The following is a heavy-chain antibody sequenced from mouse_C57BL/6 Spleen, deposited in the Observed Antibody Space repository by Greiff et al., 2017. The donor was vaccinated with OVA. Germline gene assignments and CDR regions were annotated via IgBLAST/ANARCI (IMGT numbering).Heavy chain of an antibody. Sequence: VQLQQPGAELVRPGSSVKLSCKASGYTFTSYWLHWVKQRPIQGLEWIGNIDPSDSETHYNQKFKDKATLTVDKSSSTAYMQLSSLTSEDSAVYYCARGGYDTDYGGQGTTLTVSS. D-gene: IGHD2-2*01. CDR2: IDPSDSET. V-gene: IGHV1-52*01. CDR1: GYTFTSYW. CDR3: ARGGYDTDY. J-gene: IGHJ2*01.